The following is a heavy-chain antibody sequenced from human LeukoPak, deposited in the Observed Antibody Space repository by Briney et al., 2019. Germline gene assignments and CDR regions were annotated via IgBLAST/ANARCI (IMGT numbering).Heavy chain of an antibody. CDR3: AWDRTVAGLDY. CDR2: IKQDGSDK. D-gene: IGHD6-19*01. V-gene: IGHV3-7*04. J-gene: IGHJ4*02. CDR1: GFTFNNYC. Sequence: GGSLRLSCAASGFTFNNYCMSWVRQAPGKGLEWVANIKQDGSDKYYVDSVKGRFTISRDNAKNSLYLQMNSLRAEDTAVYYCAWDRTVAGLDYWGQGTLVTVSS.